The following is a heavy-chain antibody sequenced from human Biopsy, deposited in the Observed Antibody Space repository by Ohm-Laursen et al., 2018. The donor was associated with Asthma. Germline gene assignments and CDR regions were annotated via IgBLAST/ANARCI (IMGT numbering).Heavy chain of an antibody. J-gene: IGHJ4*02. CDR1: GFTFDDYG. V-gene: IGHV3-9*01. Sequence: SLRLSCAASGFTFDDYGMHWVRQAPGKGLEWVSGISWNSGSIGYADSVKGRFTISRDNAKNSLYLQMNSLRVEDTALYYCTKATLGDIGKDYWGQGTLVTVSS. D-gene: IGHD2-21*01. CDR3: TKATLGDIGKDY. CDR2: ISWNSGSI.